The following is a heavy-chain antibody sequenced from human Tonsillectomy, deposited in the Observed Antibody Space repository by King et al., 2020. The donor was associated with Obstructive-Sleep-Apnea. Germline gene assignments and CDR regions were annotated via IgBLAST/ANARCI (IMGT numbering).Heavy chain of an antibody. J-gene: IGHJ4*02. CDR1: GFSFSRYG. D-gene: IGHD3-10*01. Sequence: HVQLVESGGGVVQSGRSLRLSCAASGFSFSRYGMHWVRQAPGKGLEWVAVIWYDGGIKYYADSVKGRFSISRDNSKNTLFLQMNSLRPDDTALYFCARGSSRSSSDPHLDYWGQGTLVTVSS. CDR3: ARGSSRSSSDPHLDY. V-gene: IGHV3-33*01. CDR2: IWYDGGIK.